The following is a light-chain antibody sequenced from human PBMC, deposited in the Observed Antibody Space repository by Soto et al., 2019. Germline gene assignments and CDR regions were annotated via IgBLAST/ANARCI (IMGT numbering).Light chain of an antibody. Sequence: QSALTQPRSVSGSPGQSVTISCTGTSSDVGAYKYVSWYQQHPGKAPKFMIYDVNKRPSGVPDRFSGSKSGNTASLTISGLQAEDEADYYCCSYAGSFTLIFGGGTKVTVL. J-gene: IGLJ2*01. V-gene: IGLV2-11*01. CDR3: CSYAGSFTLI. CDR1: SSDVGAYKY. CDR2: DVN.